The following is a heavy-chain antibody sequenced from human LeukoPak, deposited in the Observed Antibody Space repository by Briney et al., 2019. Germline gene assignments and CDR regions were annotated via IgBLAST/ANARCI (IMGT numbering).Heavy chain of an antibody. CDR1: GFTFSIHW. Sequence: GGSLRLSCAASGFTFSIHWMNWVRQAPGKGLECVANINQDGSDKYYVDSVKGRFTISRDNTKNSLYLQMNSLRAEDTAVYYCVGGDYWGQGTLVTVSS. CDR2: INQDGSDK. CDR3: VGGDY. J-gene: IGHJ4*02. V-gene: IGHV3-7*01.